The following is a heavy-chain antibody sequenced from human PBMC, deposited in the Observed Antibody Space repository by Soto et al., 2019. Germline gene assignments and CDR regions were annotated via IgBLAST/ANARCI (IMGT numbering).Heavy chain of an antibody. CDR2: IWYDGSNK. D-gene: IGHD6-13*01. CDR1: GFKFSIYG. CDR3: AKDRSSSLDAMDV. V-gene: IGHV3-33*06. Sequence: QVQLVESGGGVVQPGRSLRLSCAASGFKFSIYGMHWVRQAPGKGLEWVAVIWYDGSNKYYADAVKGRFTISRDNSKNTLFRQVNSLRVEDTAVYFCAKDRSSSLDAMDVWGQGTTVTVSS. J-gene: IGHJ6*02.